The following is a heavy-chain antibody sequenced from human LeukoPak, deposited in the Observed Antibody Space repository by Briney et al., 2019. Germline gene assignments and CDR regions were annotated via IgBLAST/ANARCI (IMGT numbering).Heavy chain of an antibody. D-gene: IGHD1-26*01. Sequence: ASVKVSCKVSEYTLTELSMHWVRQAPGKGLEWMGGSDPEDGETIYAQKFQGRVTVTEDTSTDTAYMELSSLRSEVTAVYYCTTWEPPGYWGQGTLVTVSS. CDR2: SDPEDGET. CDR3: TTWEPPGY. V-gene: IGHV1-24*01. J-gene: IGHJ4*02. CDR1: EYTLTELS.